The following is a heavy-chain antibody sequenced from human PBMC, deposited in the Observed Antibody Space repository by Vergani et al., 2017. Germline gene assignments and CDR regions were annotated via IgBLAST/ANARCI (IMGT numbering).Heavy chain of an antibody. CDR3: AREGLTGTTYYYYMDV. J-gene: IGHJ6*03. Sequence: QVQLVQSGAEVKKPWASVKVSCKASGYTFTSYYMHWVRQAPGQGLEWMGIINPSGGSTSYAQKFQGRVTMTRDTSTSTVYMELSSLRSEDTAVYYCAREGLTGTTYYYYMDVWGKGPTVTVSS. CDR2: INPSGGST. D-gene: IGHD1-20*01. V-gene: IGHV1-46*01. CDR1: GYTFTSYY.